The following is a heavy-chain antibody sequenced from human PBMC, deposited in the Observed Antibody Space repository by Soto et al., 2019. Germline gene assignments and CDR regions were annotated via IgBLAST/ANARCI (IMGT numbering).Heavy chain of an antibody. Sequence: GGSLRLSCAASGFTFSSYAMHWVRQAPGKGLEWVAVISYDGSNKYYADSVKGRFTISRDNSKNTLYLQMNSLRAEDTAVYYCARDKSVRAAGNSDYWGQGTLVTVSS. CDR3: ARDKSVRAAGNSDY. J-gene: IGHJ4*02. CDR1: GFTFSSYA. CDR2: ISYDGSNK. D-gene: IGHD6-13*01. V-gene: IGHV3-30-3*01.